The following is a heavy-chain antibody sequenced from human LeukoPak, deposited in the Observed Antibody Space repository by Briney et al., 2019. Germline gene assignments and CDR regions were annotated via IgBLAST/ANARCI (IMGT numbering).Heavy chain of an antibody. CDR1: GVTFRRGA. CDR2: ISGRGHGT. CDR3: AKAPGFTVVTSFDW. D-gene: IGHD4-23*01. Sequence: GGSLRLSCEAPGVTFRRGAMKGGRRAPGRGLEWGSVISGRGHGTHYADSVKGRFTISRDNSKNTLYLQMNSLRVEDPAVYSCAKAPGFTVVTSFDWWGQGTLVTVSS. V-gene: IGHV3-23*01. J-gene: IGHJ4*02.